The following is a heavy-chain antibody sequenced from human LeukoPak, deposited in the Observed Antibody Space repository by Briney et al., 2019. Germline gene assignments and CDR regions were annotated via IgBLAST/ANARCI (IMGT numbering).Heavy chain of an antibody. CDR2: IYYSGST. J-gene: IGHJ4*02. D-gene: IGHD3-10*01. V-gene: IGHV4-39*01. Sequence: PSETLSLTCTVSGGSISSSSYCGGWIRQPPGKGLEWIGSIYYSGSTYYNPSLKSRVTISVDTSKNQFSLKLSSVTAADTAVYYCARHDRYYYGSGSYPQGYWGQGTLVTVSS. CDR1: GGSISSSSYC. CDR3: ARHDRYYYGSGSYPQGY.